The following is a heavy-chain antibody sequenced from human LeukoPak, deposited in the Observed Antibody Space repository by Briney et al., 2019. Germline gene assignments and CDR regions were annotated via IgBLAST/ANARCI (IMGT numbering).Heavy chain of an antibody. Sequence: SETLSLTCTVSGGSISSYYWSWIRQPPGKVLEWIGYIYYSGSTNYNPSLKSRVTISVDTSKNQFSLKLSSVTAADTAVYYCAREVWGVYDCSGYPAFDVWGQGTMVTVSS. CDR3: AREVWGVYDCSGYPAFDV. D-gene: IGHD3-22*01. V-gene: IGHV4-59*01. CDR1: GGSISSYY. CDR2: IYYSGST. J-gene: IGHJ3*01.